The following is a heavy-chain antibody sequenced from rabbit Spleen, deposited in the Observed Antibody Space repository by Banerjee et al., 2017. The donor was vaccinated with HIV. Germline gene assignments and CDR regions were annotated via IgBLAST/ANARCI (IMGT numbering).Heavy chain of an antibody. V-gene: IGHV1S45*01. Sequence: QEQLVESGGGLVQPEGSLTLTCEASGFSFSDRDVMCWVRQAPGKGLEWIGFIYTGNGKNYYASWAKGRFTISKTSSATVTLQMTSLAAADTATYFCARDLVGVIGWNFAWWGPGTLVTVS. CDR3: ARDLVGVIGWNFAW. CDR1: GFSFSDRDV. CDR2: IYTGNGKN. D-gene: IGHD5-1*01. J-gene: IGHJ6*01.